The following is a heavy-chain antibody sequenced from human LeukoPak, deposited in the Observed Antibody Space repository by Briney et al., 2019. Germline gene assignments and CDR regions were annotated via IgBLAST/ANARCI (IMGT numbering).Heavy chain of an antibody. CDR1: GFTFSSYG. J-gene: IGHJ4*02. Sequence: GGSLRLSCAASGFTFSSYGMHWVRQAPGKGLEWVAVIWYDGSNKYYADSVKGRFTISRDNSKSTLYLQMNSLRAEDTAVYYCARDLLAGQFDYWGQGTLVTVSS. V-gene: IGHV3-33*01. CDR2: IWYDGSNK. D-gene: IGHD3-9*01. CDR3: ARDLLAGQFDY.